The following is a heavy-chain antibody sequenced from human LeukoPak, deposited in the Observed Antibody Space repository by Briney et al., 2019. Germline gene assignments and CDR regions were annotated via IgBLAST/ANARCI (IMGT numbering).Heavy chain of an antibody. J-gene: IGHJ4*02. CDR2: IKQDGSEK. CDR1: GFTSSSYW. V-gene: IGHV3-7*04. Sequence: GGSLRLSCAASGFTSSSYWMSWVRQAPGKGLEWVANIKQDGSEKNYVDSVKGRFTISRDNAKNSLYLEMNSLRAEDTAVCYCARGRSGWYVEEYWGQGTLVTVSS. D-gene: IGHD6-19*01. CDR3: ARGRSGWYVEEY.